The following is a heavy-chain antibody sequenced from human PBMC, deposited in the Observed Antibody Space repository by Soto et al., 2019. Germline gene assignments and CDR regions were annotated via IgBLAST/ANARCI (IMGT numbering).Heavy chain of an antibody. D-gene: IGHD3-22*01. CDR1: GFTFSRYV. CDR2: ISYDGSNK. CDR3: AKDPDSTSYYYMDY. Sequence: GGSLRLACAASGFTFSRYVIHWVRQAPGKGLEWVALISYDGSNKYYADSVKGRFTISRDNSNNTLYLQMNSLRAEDTAVFYCAKDPDSTSYYYMDYWGLGTLVTVSS. V-gene: IGHV3-30*18. J-gene: IGHJ4*02.